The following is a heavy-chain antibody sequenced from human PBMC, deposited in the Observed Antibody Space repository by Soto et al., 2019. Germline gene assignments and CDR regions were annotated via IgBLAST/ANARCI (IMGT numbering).Heavy chain of an antibody. J-gene: IGHJ4*02. Sequence: EVQLVESGGGLVKPGWSLRLSCAASGFTFSSYSMNWVRQAPGKGLEWVSSISSSSSYIYYADSVKGRFTISRDNAKNSLYLQMNSLRAEDTAVYYCARDLYSSSARYFDYWGQGTLVTVSS. D-gene: IGHD6-6*01. CDR3: ARDLYSSSARYFDY. CDR1: GFTFSSYS. V-gene: IGHV3-21*01. CDR2: ISSSSSYI.